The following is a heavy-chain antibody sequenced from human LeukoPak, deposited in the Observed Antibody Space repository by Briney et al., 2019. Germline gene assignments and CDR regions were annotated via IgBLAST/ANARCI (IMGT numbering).Heavy chain of an antibody. Sequence: GGSLRLSCAASGFTFSSYSMNWVRQAPGKGLEWVSSISSSSSYIFYVDSVKGRFTISRDNSKNSLYLQMNSLRTEDTAVYYCARDTHSGSYYWGQGTLVTVSS. D-gene: IGHD1-26*01. V-gene: IGHV3-21*04. J-gene: IGHJ4*02. CDR3: ARDTHSGSYY. CDR2: ISSSSSYI. CDR1: GFTFSSYS.